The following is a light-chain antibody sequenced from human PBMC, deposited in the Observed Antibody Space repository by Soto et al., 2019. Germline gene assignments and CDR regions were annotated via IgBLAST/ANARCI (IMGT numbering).Light chain of an antibody. Sequence: EIVLTQSPSTLSLSPGERASLSCRASQSVSGTYLAWFQQRPGQAPRLLIYGASSRASGIPDRFSGSGSGTDFTLTINRLQPEDVAVYYCQAYGASPPWTFGQGTKLEI. V-gene: IGKV3-20*01. CDR1: QSVSGTY. CDR3: QAYGASPPWT. CDR2: GAS. J-gene: IGKJ1*01.